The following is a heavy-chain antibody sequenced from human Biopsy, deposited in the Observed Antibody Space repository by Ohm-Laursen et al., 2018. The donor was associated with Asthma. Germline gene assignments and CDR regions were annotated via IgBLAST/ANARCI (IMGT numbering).Heavy chain of an antibody. J-gene: IGHJ6*02. CDR1: GDSFSNYA. Sequence: ASVKVSCNASGDSFSNYAISWVRRAPGQGLVWMGGLIPVLGTPDHAQMFEGRVTITADESTSTAYMELSSLSSEDTAVYYCARGYSGSDRIVYYYSGLEVWGQGTTVTV. CDR3: ARGYSGSDRIVYYYSGLEV. V-gene: IGHV1-69*13. CDR2: LIPVLGTP. D-gene: IGHD5-12*01.